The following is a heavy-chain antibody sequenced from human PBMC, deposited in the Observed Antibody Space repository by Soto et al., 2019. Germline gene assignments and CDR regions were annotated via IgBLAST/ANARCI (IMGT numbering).Heavy chain of an antibody. CDR2: ISTYNGNT. CDR3: AREMVRGVGSDY. CDR1: GYAFTSYR. D-gene: IGHD3-10*01. V-gene: IGHV1-18*01. Sequence: QVQLVQSGAEVKKPGASVKVSCKASGYAFTSYRICWVRHAPGQGLEWMGWISTYNGNTKYAQKLQGRVTMTTDTSTSTAYTELRSLRSDDTAVFYCAREMVRGVGSDYWGQGTLVTVSS. J-gene: IGHJ4*02.